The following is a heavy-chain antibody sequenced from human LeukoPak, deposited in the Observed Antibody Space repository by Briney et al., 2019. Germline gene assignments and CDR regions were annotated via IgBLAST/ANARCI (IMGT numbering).Heavy chain of an antibody. CDR2: ISGSGGST. CDR1: GFTFSSYA. J-gene: IGHJ3*02. D-gene: IGHD3-22*01. V-gene: IGHV3-23*01. Sequence: PGGSLRLSCAASGFTFSSYAMSWVRQAPGKGLEWVSAISGSGGSTYYADSVKGRFTISRDNAKNSLYLQMNSLRAEDTAVYYCARDATTYYYDSSAQSDAFDIWGQGTMVTVSS. CDR3: ARDATTYYYDSSAQSDAFDI.